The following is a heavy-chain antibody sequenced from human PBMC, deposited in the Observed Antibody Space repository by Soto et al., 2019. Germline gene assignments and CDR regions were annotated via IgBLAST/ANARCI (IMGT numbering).Heavy chain of an antibody. V-gene: IGHV4-31*03. Sequence: PSETLSLTCTVTGGSITSGSYYWSWIRQHPGKGLEWIGNINYSGSTYYNPSLKSRVLMSVDASQNQFFLKLTSVTAADTAIYYCARDRLMGQYFGSWGQGTLVTVSS. CDR3: ARDRLMGQYFGS. D-gene: IGHD3-10*01. J-gene: IGHJ4*02. CDR1: GGSITSGSYY. CDR2: INYSGST.